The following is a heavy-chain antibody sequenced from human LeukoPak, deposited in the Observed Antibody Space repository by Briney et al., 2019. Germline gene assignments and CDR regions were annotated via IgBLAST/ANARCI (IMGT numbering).Heavy chain of an antibody. J-gene: IGHJ4*02. CDR3: ARDRFCSGGSCYYIFGY. D-gene: IGHD2-15*01. CDR1: GDSVSSNSAA. V-gene: IGHV6-1*01. CDR2: TYYRSKWYN. Sequence: SQTLSLTCAISGDSVSSNSAAWNWIRQSPSRGLEWLGRTYYRSKWYNDYAVSVKSRITINPDTSKNQFSLQLNSVTPEDTAVYYCARDRFCSGGSCYYIFGYWGQGTLVTVSS.